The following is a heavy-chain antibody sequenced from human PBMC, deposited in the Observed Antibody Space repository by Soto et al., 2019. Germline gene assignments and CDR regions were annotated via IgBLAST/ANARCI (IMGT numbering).Heavy chain of an antibody. D-gene: IGHD6-6*01. CDR1: GGTFSSYA. V-gene: IGHV1-69*13. Sequence: GASVKVSCKASGGTFSSYAISWVRQAPGQGLEWMGGIIPIFGTANYAQKFQGRVTITADESTSTAYMELSSLRSEDTAVYYCAAGGQYDIAARPDYYWGQGTLVTVSS. J-gene: IGHJ4*02. CDR2: IIPIFGTA. CDR3: AAGGQYDIAARPDYY.